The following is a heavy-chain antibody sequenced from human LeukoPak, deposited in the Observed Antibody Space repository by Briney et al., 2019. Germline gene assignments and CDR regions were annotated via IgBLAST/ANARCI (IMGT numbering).Heavy chain of an antibody. CDR3: ARDIGLNYYYYYGMDV. CDR1: GFTFSSYA. D-gene: IGHD3-10*01. CDR2: ISYDGSNK. Sequence: GGSLRLSCAASGFTFSSYAMHWVLQAPGKGLEWVAVISYDGSNKYYADSVKGRFTISRDNSKNTLYLQMNSLRAEDTAVYYCARDIGLNYYYYYGMDVWGQGTTVTVSS. V-gene: IGHV3-30*04. J-gene: IGHJ6*02.